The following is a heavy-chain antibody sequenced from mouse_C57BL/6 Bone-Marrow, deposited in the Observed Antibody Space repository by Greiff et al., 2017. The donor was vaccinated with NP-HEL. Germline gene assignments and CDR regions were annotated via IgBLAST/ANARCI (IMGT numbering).Heavy chain of an antibody. CDR3: ARERFLITTGGFAY. Sequence: VKLMESGAELARPGASVKLSCKASGYTFTSYGISWVKQRTGQGLEWIGEIYPRSGNTYYNEKFKGKATLTADKSSSTAYMELRSLTSEDSAVYFCARERFLITTGGFAYWGQGTLVTVSA. CDR2: IYPRSGNT. D-gene: IGHD1-1*01. CDR1: GYTFTSYG. J-gene: IGHJ3*01. V-gene: IGHV1-81*01.